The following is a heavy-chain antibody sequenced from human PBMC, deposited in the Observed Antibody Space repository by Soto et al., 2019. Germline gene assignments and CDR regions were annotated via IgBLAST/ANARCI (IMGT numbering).Heavy chain of an antibody. Sequence: QVQLVQSGAEVKKPGSSVKVSCKASGGTFSSYTISWVRQAPGQGLEWMGRIIPILGIANYAQKFQGRVTSTPDKSTSTAYMELSSLRSEDTAVYYCARDRIAAAGTSNWFDPWGQGTLVTVSS. CDR3: ARDRIAAAGTSNWFDP. CDR2: IIPILGIA. D-gene: IGHD6-13*01. CDR1: GGTFSSYT. J-gene: IGHJ5*02. V-gene: IGHV1-69*08.